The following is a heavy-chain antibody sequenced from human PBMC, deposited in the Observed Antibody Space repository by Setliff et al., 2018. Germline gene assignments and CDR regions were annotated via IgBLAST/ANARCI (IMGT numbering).Heavy chain of an antibody. Sequence: GGSLRLSCVVSGFIFSSYAMHWVRQAPGKGLEWVAVMSYDGNNKYYADSVKGRFTISRDNSKNTLYLQVNSLRTEDTAVYFCARDDRWVYNDYLDYWGQGTLVTVSS. J-gene: IGHJ4*02. V-gene: IGHV3-30*07. CDR2: MSYDGNNK. CDR1: GFIFSSYA. D-gene: IGHD3-10*01. CDR3: ARDDRWVYNDYLDY.